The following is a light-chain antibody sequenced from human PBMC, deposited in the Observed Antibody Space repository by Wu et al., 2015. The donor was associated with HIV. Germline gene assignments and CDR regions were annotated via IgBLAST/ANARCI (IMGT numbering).Light chain of an antibody. J-gene: IGKJ2*01. CDR1: QSINNY. Sequence: EIVLTQSPATLSLSPGESATLSCRASQSINNYLAWYQQKPGQAPRLLIYDASKRAIGIPARFSGSGSGTDFTLTISSLEPEDFAVYYRQQRSNWPPETFGPGTKLDIK. CDR2: DAS. CDR3: QQRSNWPPET. V-gene: IGKV3-11*01.